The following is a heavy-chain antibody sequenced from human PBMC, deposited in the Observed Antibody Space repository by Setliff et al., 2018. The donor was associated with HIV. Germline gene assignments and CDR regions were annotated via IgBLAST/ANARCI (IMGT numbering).Heavy chain of an antibody. Sequence: PGGSLRLACAASGFTFSSYWMHWVRQAPGKGLVWVSRIHGDGSCTSYADSVKGRFTISRDNAKNSLYLQMNSLRAEDTAVYYCARGYLASGIYYNKRVHAFDMWGQGTMVTVSS. J-gene: IGHJ3*02. V-gene: IGHV3-74*01. CDR3: ARGYLASGIYYNKRVHAFDM. D-gene: IGHD3-10*01. CDR2: IHGDGSCT. CDR1: GFTFSSYW.